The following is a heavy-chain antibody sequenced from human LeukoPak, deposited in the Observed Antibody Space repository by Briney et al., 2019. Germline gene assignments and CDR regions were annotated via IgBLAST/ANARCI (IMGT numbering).Heavy chain of an antibody. V-gene: IGHV3-23*01. CDR2: ISGSGGST. J-gene: IGHJ4*02. Sequence: RGSLRLSCAASGFTFSSYAISWVRQAPGKGLEWVSAISGSGGSTYYADSVKGRFTISRDNSKNTLYLQMNSLRAEDTAVYYCAKPEGTWIHFDYWGQGTLVTVSS. CDR1: GFTFSSYA. CDR3: AKPEGTWIHFDY. D-gene: IGHD1-1*01.